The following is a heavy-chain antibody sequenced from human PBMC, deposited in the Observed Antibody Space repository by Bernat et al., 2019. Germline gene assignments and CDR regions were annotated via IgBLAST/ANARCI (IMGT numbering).Heavy chain of an antibody. Sequence: QVQLVESGGGLVQPGGSLRLSCAASGFTFSSYGMHWVRQAPGKGLEWVAGISYDGSKKYYADSVKVRFTISRDNSKNTLYLQMNSLRAEDTAVYYCAAAGLDFWGQGTMVTVSS. CDR2: ISYDGSKK. V-gene: IGHV3-30*03. CDR1: GFTFSSYG. D-gene: IGHD6-13*01. CDR3: AAAGLDF. J-gene: IGHJ4*02.